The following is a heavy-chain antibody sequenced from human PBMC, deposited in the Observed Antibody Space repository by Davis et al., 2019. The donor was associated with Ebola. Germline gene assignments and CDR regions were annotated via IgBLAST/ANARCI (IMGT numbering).Heavy chain of an antibody. CDR1: GFTFIIYW. Sequence: GESLKISCAASGFTFIIYWMHWVRQAPGKGLEWVSRANSDGSTTGYGDSVKGRFTISRDNARNTLYLQMNSLRAEDTAVYYCSREVRGGFSPMDLWGTGTTVTVSS. V-gene: IGHV3-74*01. D-gene: IGHD5-18*01. J-gene: IGHJ6*04. CDR2: ANSDGSTT. CDR3: SREVRGGFSPMDL.